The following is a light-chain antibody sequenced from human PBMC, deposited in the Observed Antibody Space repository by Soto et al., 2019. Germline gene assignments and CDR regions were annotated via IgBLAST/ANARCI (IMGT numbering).Light chain of an antibody. CDR3: QTWGTGIHVV. CDR1: SGHSSYA. V-gene: IGLV4-69*01. Sequence: QHVLTQSPSASASLGASVKLTCTLSSGHSSYAIAWHQQQPEKGPRYLMKLNSDGSHSKGDGIPDRFSGSSSGAERYLTLASLQSEYDADYYCQTWGTGIHVVFGVGITLTVL. J-gene: IGLJ2*01. CDR2: LNSDGSH.